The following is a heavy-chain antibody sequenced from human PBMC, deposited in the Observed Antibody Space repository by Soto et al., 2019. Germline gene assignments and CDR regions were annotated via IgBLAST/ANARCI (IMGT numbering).Heavy chain of an antibody. CDR3: AKDFIAATGTPSYYFDS. CDR1: GFTFSNYA. D-gene: IGHD6-13*01. Sequence: GGSLRLSCAASGFTFSNYAMSWVRQAPGKGLEWVSSISGSAVYTYYADSVKGRFTISRDNSKNTLFLQMNSLRAEDSAVYYCAKDFIAATGTPSYYFDSWGQGILVTVSS. J-gene: IGHJ4*02. CDR2: ISGSAVYT. V-gene: IGHV3-23*01.